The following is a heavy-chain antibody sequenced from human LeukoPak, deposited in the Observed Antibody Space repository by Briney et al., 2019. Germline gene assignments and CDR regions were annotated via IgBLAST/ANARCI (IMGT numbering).Heavy chain of an antibody. J-gene: IGHJ4*02. CDR2: ISGSGGST. CDR1: GFTFSSYG. V-gene: IGHV3-23*01. CDR3: AKDGAPTYSSGLYGY. Sequence: GGSLRLSCAASGFTFSSYGMSWVRQAPGKGLEWVSAISGSGGSTYYADSVKGRFTISRDNSKNTLYLQMNSLRAEDTAVYYCAKDGAPTYSSGLYGYWGQGTLVTVSS. D-gene: IGHD6-19*01.